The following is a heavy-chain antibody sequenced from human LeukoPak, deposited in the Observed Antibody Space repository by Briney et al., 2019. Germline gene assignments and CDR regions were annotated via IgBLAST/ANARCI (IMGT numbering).Heavy chain of an antibody. CDR1: GFDLGHYE. V-gene: IGHV3-15*01. J-gene: IGHJ4*02. CDR2: IKSKSERGTT. CDR3: TSNLYCSTSSCYTLDN. D-gene: IGHD2-2*02. Sequence: GGSLRLSCAASGFDLGHYEVNWVRQAPGKGLEWVGRIKSKSERGTTDYAAPVKGRFTISRDGSTNTVYLHMNSLKTEDTAVYFCTSNLYCSTSSCYTLDNWGQGTLVAVSP.